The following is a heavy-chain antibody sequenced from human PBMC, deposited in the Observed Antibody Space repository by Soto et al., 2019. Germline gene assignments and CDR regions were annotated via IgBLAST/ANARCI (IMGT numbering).Heavy chain of an antibody. CDR2: ISYDGSNK. J-gene: IGHJ5*02. Sequence: GRSLRLSCAASGFTLSSNGMHWNRQAPDKGLERVAVISYDGSNKYYADAVKGRFTNSRDNSKNTLYLQMNSLRAEDTAVYYCAKLLGQYYDSNHEWFDPWGQGTLVTVS. V-gene: IGHV3-30*18. CDR3: AKLLGQYYDSNHEWFDP. D-gene: IGHD3-22*01. CDR1: GFTLSSNG.